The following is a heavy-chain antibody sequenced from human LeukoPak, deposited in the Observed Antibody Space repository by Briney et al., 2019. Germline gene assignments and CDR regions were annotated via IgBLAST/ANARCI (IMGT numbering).Heavy chain of an antibody. CDR3: ARQWPKSSGYYLFDY. Sequence: SVTVSCKTSGGTFSNINWVRQAPGQGLEWVGGSLPIFGTANYAQKFQGRVTITADESTSTAYMELRGLTSEDTAVYYCARQWPKSSGYYLFDYWGQGTLVTVSS. CDR2: SLPIFGTA. V-gene: IGHV1-69*13. CDR1: GGTFSN. D-gene: IGHD3-22*01. J-gene: IGHJ4*02.